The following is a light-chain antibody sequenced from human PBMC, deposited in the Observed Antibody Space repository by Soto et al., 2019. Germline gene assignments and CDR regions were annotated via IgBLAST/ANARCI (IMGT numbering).Light chain of an antibody. J-gene: IGKJ1*01. CDR2: AAS. V-gene: IGKV1-27*01. CDR3: QKYDSAPQT. Sequence: DIQMTQSPSSLSASVGDRVTITCRASQGINDYLAWYQQKPGKAPTLLIYAASTVASGVPSRFSGGGSGTDFTLTISSLQPEDVASYYCQKYDSAPQTFGPGTKVEIK. CDR1: QGINDY.